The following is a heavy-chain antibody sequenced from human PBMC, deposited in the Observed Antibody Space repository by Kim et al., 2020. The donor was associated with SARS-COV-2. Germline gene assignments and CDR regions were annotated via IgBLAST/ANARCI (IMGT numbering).Heavy chain of an antibody. Sequence: ASVKVSCKASGYTFTSYAMNWVRQAPGQGLEWMGWINTNTGNPTYAQGFTGRFVFSLDTSVSTAYLQISSLKAEDTAVYYCARDLISFSGSDNIAARPGWFDPWGQGTLVTVSS. CDR2: INTNTGNP. CDR3: ARDLISFSGSDNIAARPGWFDP. CDR1: GYTFTSYA. J-gene: IGHJ5*02. D-gene: IGHD6-6*01. V-gene: IGHV7-4-1*02.